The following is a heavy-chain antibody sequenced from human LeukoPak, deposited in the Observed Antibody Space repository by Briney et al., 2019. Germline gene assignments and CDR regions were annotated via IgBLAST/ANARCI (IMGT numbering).Heavy chain of an antibody. Sequence: GGSLRLSCAASGFTFSSYAMSWVRQAPGKGLEWVSAISGSGGSTYYADSVKGRFTISRDNSKSALYLQMNSLRAEDTAVYYCAKDSIFGVVITYFDYWGQGTLVTVSS. V-gene: IGHV3-23*01. CDR2: ISGSGGST. J-gene: IGHJ4*02. CDR3: AKDSIFGVVITYFDY. D-gene: IGHD3-3*01. CDR1: GFTFSSYA.